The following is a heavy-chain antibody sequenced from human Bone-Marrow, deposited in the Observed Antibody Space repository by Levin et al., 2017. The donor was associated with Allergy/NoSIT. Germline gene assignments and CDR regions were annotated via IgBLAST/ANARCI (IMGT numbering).Heavy chain of an antibody. J-gene: IGHJ5*02. D-gene: IGHD3-16*02. CDR2: ISSSGSTI. Sequence: PGGSLRLSCAASGFTFSDYYMSWIRQAPGKGLEWVSYISSSGSTIYYADSVKGRFTISRDNAKNSLYLQMNSLRAEDTAVYYCASHTFGGVIAPFDPWGQGTLVTVSS. CDR3: ASHTFGGVIAPFDP. CDR1: GFTFSDYY. V-gene: IGHV3-11*01.